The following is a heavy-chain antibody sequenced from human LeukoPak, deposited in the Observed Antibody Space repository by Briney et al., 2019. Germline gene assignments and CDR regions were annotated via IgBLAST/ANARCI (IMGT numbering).Heavy chain of an antibody. CDR1: GYTFTSYD. CDR3: ARGTVADRQRAPPKEWFGP. D-gene: IGHD6-6*01. J-gene: IGHJ5*02. Sequence: ASVKVSCKASGYTFTSYDINWVRQATGQGLEWMGWMSPNSGETGYAQKLQGRVTMTRDTSTSTAYMELSSLRYEDTAVYYCARGTVADRQRAPPKEWFGPWGQGTLVTVSS. V-gene: IGHV1-8*01. CDR2: MSPNSGET.